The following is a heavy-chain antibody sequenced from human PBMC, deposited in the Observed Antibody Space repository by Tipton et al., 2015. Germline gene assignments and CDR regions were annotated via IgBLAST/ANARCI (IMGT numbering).Heavy chain of an antibody. D-gene: IGHD2/OR15-2a*01. CDR3: ARDKTFEAFDI. J-gene: IGHJ3*02. CDR1: GGSIGGGYY. CDR2: VYYSGYT. Sequence: LRFSCTVSGGSIGGGYYWGLVRPYPRKGLEWFGVVYYSGYTNYHPCLTSRLSISVDTSRNQISLHLKSVTAADTAVYYCARDKTFEAFDIWGQGTKVTVSS. V-gene: IGHV4-31*02.